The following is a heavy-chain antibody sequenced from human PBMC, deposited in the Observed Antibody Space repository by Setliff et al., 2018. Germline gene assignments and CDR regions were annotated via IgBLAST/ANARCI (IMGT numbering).Heavy chain of an antibody. CDR3: ARLGGDYGNDYYYYYGMDV. D-gene: IGHD4-17*01. CDR1: GVTIGGNNYYY. CDR2: ISYSGGV. Sequence: PSETLSLTCSLSGVTIGGNNYYYWAWIRQPPGKGLEWIGTISYSGGVFYNPSLKSRVAISADTSRIQFSLKLRSVTAADTAVYYCARLGGDYGNDYYYYYGMDVWGQGTTVTVSS. J-gene: IGHJ6*02. V-gene: IGHV4-39*07.